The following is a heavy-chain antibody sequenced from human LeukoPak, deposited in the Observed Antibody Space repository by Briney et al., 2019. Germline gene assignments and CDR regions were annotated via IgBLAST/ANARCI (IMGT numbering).Heavy chain of an antibody. CDR2: ISGTSSPR. CDR1: GFTFSNS. CDR3: ARDVYGDYAIDY. Sequence: GSLRLSCAASGFTFSNSMNWVRQAPGKGLEWVSYISGTSSPRYYADSVKGRFTITRDNAKNSLYLQMNSLRAEDTAVYYCARDVYGDYAIDYWGQGTLVTVSS. V-gene: IGHV3-48*04. D-gene: IGHD4-17*01. J-gene: IGHJ4*02.